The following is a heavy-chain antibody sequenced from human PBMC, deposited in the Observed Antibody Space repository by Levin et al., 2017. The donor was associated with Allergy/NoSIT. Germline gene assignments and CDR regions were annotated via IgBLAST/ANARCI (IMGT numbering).Heavy chain of an antibody. CDR3: ARVYSSSLGTTFDY. V-gene: IGHV3-48*03. J-gene: IGHJ4*02. D-gene: IGHD6-6*01. CDR2: ISTSGTTI. Sequence: GGSLRLSCAASGFTFSSYEMNWVRQAPGKGLEWVSYISTSGTTIYYADSVRGRFTISRDNAKNSLFLQLNSLRAEDTAIYYCARVYSSSLGTTFDYWGQGTLVTVSS. CDR1: GFTFSSYE.